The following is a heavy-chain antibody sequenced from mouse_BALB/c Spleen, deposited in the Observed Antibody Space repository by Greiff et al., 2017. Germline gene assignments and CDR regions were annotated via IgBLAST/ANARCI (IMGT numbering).Heavy chain of an antibody. CDR1: GFTFSSYG. CDR3: AYRNYYFDY. Sequence: EVKLVESGGGLVQPGGSLKLSCAASGFTFSSYGMSWVRQTPDKRLELVATINSNGGSTYYPDSVKGRFTISRDNAKNTLYLQMSSLKSEDTAMYYCAYRNYYFDYWGQGTTLTVSS. J-gene: IGHJ2*01. CDR2: INSNGGST. V-gene: IGHV5-6-3*01. D-gene: IGHD2-1*01.